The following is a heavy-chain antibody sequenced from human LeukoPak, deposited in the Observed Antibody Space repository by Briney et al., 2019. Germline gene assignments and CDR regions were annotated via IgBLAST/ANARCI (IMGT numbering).Heavy chain of an antibody. V-gene: IGHV3-23*01. J-gene: IGHJ4*02. Sequence: AGGSLRLSCAASGFTFSSYAMSWVRQAPGKGLEGVSAISGSGGSTYYADSVKGRFTISRDNSKNTLYLQMNSLRAEDTAVYYCAVRYCSSTSCIDYWGQGALVTVSS. D-gene: IGHD2-2*01. CDR2: ISGSGGST. CDR1: GFTFSSYA. CDR3: AVRYCSSTSCIDY.